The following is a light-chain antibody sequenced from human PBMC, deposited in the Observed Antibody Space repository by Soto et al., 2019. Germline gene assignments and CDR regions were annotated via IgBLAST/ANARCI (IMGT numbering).Light chain of an antibody. J-gene: IGLJ2*01. CDR1: SSNIGINY. CDR3: AAWDDSLSVI. CDR2: RSD. V-gene: IGLV1-47*01. Sequence: QSVLTQPPSASGTPGQRVTISCSGSSSNIGINYVYWYQQLPGTAPKLLIYRSDQRPSGVPDRFSGSKSGTSASLAISGLRSEDEADYYCAAWDDSLSVIFGGGTQLTVL.